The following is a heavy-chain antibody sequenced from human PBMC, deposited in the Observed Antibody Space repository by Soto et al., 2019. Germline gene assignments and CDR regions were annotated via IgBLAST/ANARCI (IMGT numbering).Heavy chain of an antibody. V-gene: IGHV4-59*01. CDR2: IYYSGST. D-gene: IGHD2-2*01. CDR3: ARDSPVPAATRIYYYYGMDV. Sequence: PSETLYLTCTVSGGSISSYYWSWIRQPPGKGLEWIGYIYYSGSTNYNPSLKSRVTISVDTSKNQFSLKLSSVTAADTAVYYCARDSPVPAATRIYYYYGMDVWGQGTTVTVSS. CDR1: GGSISSYY. J-gene: IGHJ6*02.